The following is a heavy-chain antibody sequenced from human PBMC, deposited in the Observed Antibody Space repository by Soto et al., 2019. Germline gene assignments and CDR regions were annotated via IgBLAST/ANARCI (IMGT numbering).Heavy chain of an antibody. V-gene: IGHV1-69*02. CDR2: IIPILGIA. D-gene: IGHD3-10*01. CDR1: GGTFSSYT. CDR3: AEGSGSYYNYYFDY. J-gene: IGHJ4*02. Sequence: QVQLVQSGAEVKKPGSSVTVSCKASGGTFSSYTISWVRQAPGQGLEWMGRIIPILGIANYAQKFQGRVTITADKSTSTAYMELSSLRSEDTAVYYCAEGSGSYYNYYFDYWGQGTLVTVSS.